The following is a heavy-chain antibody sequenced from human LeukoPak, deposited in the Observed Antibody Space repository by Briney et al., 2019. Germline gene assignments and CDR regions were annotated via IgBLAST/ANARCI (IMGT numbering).Heavy chain of an antibody. CDR3: AELGITMIGGV. J-gene: IGHJ6*04. CDR2: ISSSSSYI. D-gene: IGHD3-10*02. CDR1: GFTFSSYS. V-gene: IGHV3-21*01. Sequence: GGSLRLSCAASGFTFSSYSMNWVRQAPGKGLEWVSCISSSSSYIYYADSVKGRFTISRDNAKDSLYLQMNSLRAEDTAVYYCAELGITMIGGVWGKGTTVTISS.